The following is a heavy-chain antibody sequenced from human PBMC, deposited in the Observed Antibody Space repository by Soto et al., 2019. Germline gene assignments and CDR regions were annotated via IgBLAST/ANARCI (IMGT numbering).Heavy chain of an antibody. V-gene: IGHV3-23*01. CDR1: GFTFGSYV. J-gene: IGHJ4*02. D-gene: IGHD6-25*01. Sequence: GGPLRLSCAAAGFTFGSYVMSGVGEATGKGLERVSGISGRGGSTYYGVPVKGRYTISRDNSKNTLYLKMNSLRAEDTAVYYCAKFSAAARYFDYWGQGTLVTVSS. CDR2: ISGRGGST. CDR3: AKFSAAARYFDY.